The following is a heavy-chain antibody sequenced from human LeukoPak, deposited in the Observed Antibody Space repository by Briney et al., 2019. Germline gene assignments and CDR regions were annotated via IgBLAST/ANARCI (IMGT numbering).Heavy chain of an antibody. Sequence: PSETLSLTCTVSGGSISSYYWSWIRQPPGKGLEWIGYIYYSGSTNYNPSLKSRVTISVDTSKNQFSLKLSSVTAADTAVYYCARGGYCSSTSCSFDYWGQGTLVIVSS. J-gene: IGHJ4*02. D-gene: IGHD2-2*01. CDR3: ARGGYCSSTSCSFDY. V-gene: IGHV4-59*01. CDR2: IYYSGST. CDR1: GGSISSYY.